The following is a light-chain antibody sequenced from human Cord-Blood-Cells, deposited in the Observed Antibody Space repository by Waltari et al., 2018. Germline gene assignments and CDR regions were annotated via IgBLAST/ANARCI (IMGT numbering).Light chain of an antibody. V-gene: IGLV2-14*01. CDR2: DVS. CDR3: SSYTSSRV. J-gene: IGLJ3*02. Sequence: QSALTQPASVSGSPGQSITISCTGTSSDVGGYNFVSWYQQHPGKAPKLMIYDVSKQPSGVSNRFSGSKSGNTASLTISGLQAEDEADYYCSSYTSSRVFGGGTKLTVL. CDR1: SSDVGGYNF.